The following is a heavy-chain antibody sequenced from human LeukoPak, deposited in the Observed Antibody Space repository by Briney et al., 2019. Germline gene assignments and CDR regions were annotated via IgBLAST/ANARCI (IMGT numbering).Heavy chain of an antibody. D-gene: IGHD3-10*01. J-gene: IGHJ4*02. Sequence: GGSLRLSCAASGFTFSSYGMHWVRQAPGKGLEWVAVISYEGSNKYYADSVKGRFTISRDNSKNTLYLQMNSLRAEDTAVYYCSMAVGYYGSGSSDFDYWGQGTLVTVSS. V-gene: IGHV3-30*03. CDR3: SMAVGYYGSGSSDFDY. CDR1: GFTFSSYG. CDR2: ISYEGSNK.